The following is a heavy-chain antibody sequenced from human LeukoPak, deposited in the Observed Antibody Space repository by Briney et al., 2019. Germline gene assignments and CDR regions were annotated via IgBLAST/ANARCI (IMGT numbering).Heavy chain of an antibody. CDR3: ARGHSSGYYGNGNFDY. V-gene: IGHV4-39*07. CDR1: GGSISSSSYY. J-gene: IGHJ4*02. Sequence: SESLSLTCTVSGGSISSSSYYWGWIRQPPGKGLEWIGSIYYSGSTYYNPSLKSRVTISVDTSKNQFSLKLSSVTAADTAVYYCARGHSSGYYGNGNFDYWGQGTLVTVSS. CDR2: IYYSGST. D-gene: IGHD3-22*01.